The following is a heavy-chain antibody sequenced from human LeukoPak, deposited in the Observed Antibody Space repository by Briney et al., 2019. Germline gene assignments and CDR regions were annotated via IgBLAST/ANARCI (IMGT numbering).Heavy chain of an antibody. V-gene: IGHV1-18*01. D-gene: IGHD3-3*02. Sequence: ASVKVSCKASGYTFTSYGISWVRQAPGQGLEWVGWISAYNDNTNYAQKLQGRVTMTTDTSTSTAYMELRSLRSDDTAVYYCARDQIERSIFGVVIRVVTLSREDAFDIWGQGTMVTVSS. CDR2: ISAYNDNT. J-gene: IGHJ3*02. CDR1: GYTFTSYG. CDR3: ARDQIERSIFGVVIRVVTLSREDAFDI.